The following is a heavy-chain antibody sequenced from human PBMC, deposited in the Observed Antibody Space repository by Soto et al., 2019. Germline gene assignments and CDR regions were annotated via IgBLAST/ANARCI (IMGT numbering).Heavy chain of an antibody. D-gene: IGHD6-13*01. CDR3: AKDAQPSSSWYLIRDYYYGMDV. CDR2: TYYRSKWYN. CDR1: GDSVSSNSAA. J-gene: IGHJ6*02. Sequence: PSQTLSLTCAISGDSVSSNSAAWNWIRQSPSRGLEWLGKTYYRSKWYNDYAVSVKSRITINPDTSKNQFSLQLNSVTPEDTAVYYCAKDAQPSSSWYLIRDYYYGMDVWGQGTTVTVSS. V-gene: IGHV6-1*01.